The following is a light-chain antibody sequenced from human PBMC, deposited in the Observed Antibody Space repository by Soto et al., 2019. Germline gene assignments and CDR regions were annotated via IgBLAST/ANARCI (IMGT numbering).Light chain of an antibody. CDR2: SHD. Sequence: QTVVTQPPSASQTPGQRVTISCSGSRSNVGRNSVSWYQHVPGTAPKLLIYSHDQRPSGVPDRISASRSGTAASLAISGLRSEDGAFYYCAAWDDSLNAWVFGGGTKVTVL. J-gene: IGLJ3*02. CDR1: RSNVGRNS. V-gene: IGLV1-44*01. CDR3: AAWDDSLNAWV.